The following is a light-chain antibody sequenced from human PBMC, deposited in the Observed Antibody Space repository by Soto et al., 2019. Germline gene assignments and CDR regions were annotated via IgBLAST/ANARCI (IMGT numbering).Light chain of an antibody. CDR1: QGISSW. J-gene: IGKJ1*01. Sequence: EIQITQSPSSVSASVGDRVTITCRASQGISSWFAWYQQKPGKAPQYLIQAASILQSGVPSRFSGSGSGTEFILSINNLQPEDFASYFCLQVYSFPRTFGLGTKVDIK. CDR2: AAS. CDR3: LQVYSFPRT. V-gene: IGKV1-12*01.